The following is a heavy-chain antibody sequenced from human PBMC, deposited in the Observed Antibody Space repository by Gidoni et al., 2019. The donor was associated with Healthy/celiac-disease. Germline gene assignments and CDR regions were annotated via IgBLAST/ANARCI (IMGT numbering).Heavy chain of an antibody. D-gene: IGHD6-6*01. J-gene: IGHJ1*01. V-gene: IGHV3-23*01. CDR3: AKSPTPSSGYFQH. CDR1: VFTFSSYA. Sequence: EVQLLESGGGLVQPGGSLRLSCSASVFTFSSYAMSWVRQAPGKGLGWVSAISGSGGSTYYVDSVKGRFTISRDNSKNTLYLQMNSLRAEDTAVYYCAKSPTPSSGYFQHWGQGTLVTVSS. CDR2: ISGSGGST.